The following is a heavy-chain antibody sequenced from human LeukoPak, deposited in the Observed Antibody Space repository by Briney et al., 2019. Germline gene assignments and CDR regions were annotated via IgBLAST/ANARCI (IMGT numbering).Heavy chain of an antibody. Sequence: GASVKVSCKVSGHTHTELSMDTVRQATGKGLDWMGGFDPEDGETIYAQKFQGRVTMTEDTSTDTAYMELSSLRSEDTAVYYCATAPNLPHYYYYGMDVWGQGTTVTVSS. CDR2: FDPEDGET. V-gene: IGHV1-24*01. CDR3: ATAPNLPHYYYYGMDV. J-gene: IGHJ6*02. CDR1: GHTHTELS.